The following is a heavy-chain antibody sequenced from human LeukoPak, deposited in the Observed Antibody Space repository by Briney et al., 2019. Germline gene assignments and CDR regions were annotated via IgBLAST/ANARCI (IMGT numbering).Heavy chain of an antibody. J-gene: IGHJ4*02. D-gene: IGHD3-10*01. CDR3: ARQKGN. Sequence: YWSWIRQPPGKGLEWMGIIYPGDSDTRYSPSFQGQVTISADKSISTAYLQWSSLKASDTAMYYCARQKGNWGQGALVTVSS. CDR1: YW. CDR2: IYPGDSDT. V-gene: IGHV5-51*01.